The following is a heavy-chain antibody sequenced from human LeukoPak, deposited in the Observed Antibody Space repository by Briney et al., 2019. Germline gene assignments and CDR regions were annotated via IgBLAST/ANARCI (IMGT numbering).Heavy chain of an antibody. CDR3: AKDATRYCSSTSCSLPGGY. CDR2: IRYDGSNK. V-gene: IGHV3-30*02. Sequence: GGSLRLSCAASGFTLSSYGMHWVRQAPGKGLEWVAFIRYDGSNKYYADSVKGRFTISRDNSKNTLYLQMNSLRAEDTAAYYCAKDATRYCSSTSCSLPGGYWGQGTLVTVSS. CDR1: GFTLSSYG. D-gene: IGHD2-2*01. J-gene: IGHJ4*02.